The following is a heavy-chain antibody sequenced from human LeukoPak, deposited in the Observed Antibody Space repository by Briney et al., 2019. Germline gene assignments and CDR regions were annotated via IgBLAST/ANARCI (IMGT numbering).Heavy chain of an antibody. Sequence: GGSLRLSCAASGFTFSSYWMSWVRQAPGKGLEWVANIKQDGNEKYYVDSVKGRFTISRDNAKNSLYLQMNSPRGEDTAVYYCARDTLGEGDDSDYAVYYFDYWGQGTLVTVSS. V-gene: IGHV3-7*01. D-gene: IGHD5-12*01. CDR2: IKQDGNEK. CDR1: GFTFSSYW. CDR3: ARDTLGEGDDSDYAVYYFDY. J-gene: IGHJ4*02.